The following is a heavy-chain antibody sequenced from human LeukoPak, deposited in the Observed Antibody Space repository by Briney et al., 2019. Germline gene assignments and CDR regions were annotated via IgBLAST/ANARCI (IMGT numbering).Heavy chain of an antibody. CDR3: ARELQYYFDY. J-gene: IGHJ4*02. CDR1: GFTFSSYT. V-gene: IGHV3-30-3*01. CDR2: ISYDGSNK. D-gene: IGHD2-15*01. Sequence: GGSLRLSCAASGFTFSSYTMHWVRQAPGKGLEWVAVISYDGSNKYYTDSVKGRFTISRDNPKDTLYLQMNSLRGEDTAVFYCARELQYYFDYWGQGTLVTVSS.